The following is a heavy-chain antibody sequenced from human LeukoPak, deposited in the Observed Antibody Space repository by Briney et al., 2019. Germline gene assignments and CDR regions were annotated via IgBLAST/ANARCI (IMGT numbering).Heavy chain of an antibody. Sequence: PSETLSLTCAVYGGSFSGYYWSWIRQPPGKGLEWIGEINHSGSTNYNPSLKSRVTISVDTSKNQFSLKLSSVTAADTAVYYCARGPWIQLWLYFDYWGQGTLVTVSP. CDR2: INHSGST. V-gene: IGHV4-34*01. CDR3: ARGPWIQLWLYFDY. CDR1: GGSFSGYY. J-gene: IGHJ4*02. D-gene: IGHD5-18*01.